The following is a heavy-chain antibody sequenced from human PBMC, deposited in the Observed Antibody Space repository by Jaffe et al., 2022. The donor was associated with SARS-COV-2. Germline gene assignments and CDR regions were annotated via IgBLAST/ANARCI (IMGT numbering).Heavy chain of an antibody. V-gene: IGHV4-61*01. Sequence: QVQLQESGPGLVKPSETLSLTCTVSGGSVSSGSYYWSWIRQPPGKGLEWIGYIYYSGSTNYNPSLKSRVTISVDTSKNQFSLKLSSVTAADTAVYYCARDWGGSYYYYYYMDVWGKGTTVTVSS. CDR1: GGSVSSGSYY. J-gene: IGHJ6*03. CDR3: ARDWGGSYYYYYYMDV. CDR2: IYYSGST. D-gene: IGHD1-26*01.